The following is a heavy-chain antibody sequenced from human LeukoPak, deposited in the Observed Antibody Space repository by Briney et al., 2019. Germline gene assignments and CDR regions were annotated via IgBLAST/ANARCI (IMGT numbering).Heavy chain of an antibody. V-gene: IGHV3-74*01. CDR2: INSDGSST. CDR3: ARAPWGRSSSWTYYHYGMDV. Sequence: PGGSLRLSCAASGFTFSSYAMSWVRQAPGKGLVWVSRINSDGSSTSYADSVKGRFTISRDNAKNTLYLQMNSLRAEDTAVYYCARAPWGRSSSWTYYHYGMDVWGQGTTVTVSS. D-gene: IGHD6-13*01. CDR1: GFTFSSYA. J-gene: IGHJ6*02.